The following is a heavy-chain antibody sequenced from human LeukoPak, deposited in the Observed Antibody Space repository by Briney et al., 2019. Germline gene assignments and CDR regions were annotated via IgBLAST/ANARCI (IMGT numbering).Heavy chain of an antibody. CDR3: AREVTVLNWFDP. D-gene: IGHD4-11*01. Sequence: SETLSLTCTVSGGSISCGDYYWSWIRQPPGKGLEWIGYIYYSGSTYYNPSLKSRVTISVDTSKNQFSLKLSSVTAADTAVYYCAREVTVLNWFDPWGQGTLVTVSS. CDR2: IYYSGST. V-gene: IGHV4-30-4*01. CDR1: GGSISCGDYY. J-gene: IGHJ5*02.